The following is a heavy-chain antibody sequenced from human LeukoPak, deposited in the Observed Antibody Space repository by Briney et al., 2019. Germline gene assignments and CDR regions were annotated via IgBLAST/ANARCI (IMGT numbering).Heavy chain of an antibody. Sequence: GRSLRLSCAASGFTFSSYVMHWVRQAPGKVLEWVAVISYDGSNKYYVDSVKGRVPISRDNSKHTLYLQMNSLRAEDTAVYYCAKDKYSGSYGPLDYWGQGTLVTVSS. CDR3: AKDKYSGSYGPLDY. J-gene: IGHJ4*02. D-gene: IGHD1-26*01. CDR2: ISYDGSNK. CDR1: GFTFSSYV. V-gene: IGHV3-30*18.